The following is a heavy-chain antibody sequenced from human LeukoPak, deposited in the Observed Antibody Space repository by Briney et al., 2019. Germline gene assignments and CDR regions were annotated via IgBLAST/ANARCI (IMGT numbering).Heavy chain of an antibody. D-gene: IGHD3-3*01. CDR3: ARPGITIFGVASVDLDN. CDR2: IYPGDSDT. CDR1: GYSFTSYW. V-gene: IGHV5-51*01. Sequence: GASLKISSKGFGYSFTSYWIGWVRRMPGKGLEWMGIIYPGDSDTRYSPSFQGQVTISADKSISTAYLQSSSLKASDTAMYYCARPGITIFGVASVDLDNWGQGTMVTVSS. J-gene: IGHJ3*02.